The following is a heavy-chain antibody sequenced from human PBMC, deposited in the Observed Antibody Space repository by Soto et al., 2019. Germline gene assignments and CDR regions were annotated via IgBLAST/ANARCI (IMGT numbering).Heavy chain of an antibody. CDR1: GGTLSRSA. J-gene: IGHJ4*02. CDR2: IIPIFGPA. D-gene: IGHD6-13*01. V-gene: IGHV1-69*01. Sequence: QVQLVQSGAEVKKPGSSVKVSCKASGGTLSRSAISWVRQAPGQGLEWMGGIIPIFGPAIYAQKFRGRVSIMADESTRTAYMEMSSLRSDDTAVYYCGTGSSWTKVESWGQGTLVTVSS. CDR3: GTGSSWTKVES.